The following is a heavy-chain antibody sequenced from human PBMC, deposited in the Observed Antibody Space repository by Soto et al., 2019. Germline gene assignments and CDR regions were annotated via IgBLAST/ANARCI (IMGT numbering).Heavy chain of an antibody. CDR2: IYYSGST. Sequence: SETLSLTCTVSGGSISSYYWSWIRQPPGKGLEWIGYIYYSGSTNYNPSLKSRVTISVDTSKNQFSLKLSSVTAADTAVYYCASMTGYSSSSPDFDYWGQGTLVTVSS. CDR3: ASMTGYSSSSPDFDY. V-gene: IGHV4-59*01. D-gene: IGHD6-6*01. CDR1: GGSISSYY. J-gene: IGHJ4*02.